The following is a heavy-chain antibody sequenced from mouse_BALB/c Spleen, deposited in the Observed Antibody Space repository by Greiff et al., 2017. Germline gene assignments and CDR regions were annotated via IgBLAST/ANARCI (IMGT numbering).Heavy chain of an antibody. Sequence: VQLQQSGPALVKPGASVTLSCTASGFNFPDTYMHWVTQRPEKGLEWIGRIGPANGNTKYDPKFPGKATITADTTSNTAYQKLSSLTYEDTAVYYGARSDGSSLDYWGQGTTVTVSS. D-gene: IGHD1-1*01. CDR2: IGPANGNT. J-gene: IGHJ2*01. CDR3: ARSDGSSLDY. CDR1: GFNFPDTY. V-gene: IGHV14-3*02.